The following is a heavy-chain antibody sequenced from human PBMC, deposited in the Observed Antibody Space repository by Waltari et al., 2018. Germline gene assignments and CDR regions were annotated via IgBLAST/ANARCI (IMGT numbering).Heavy chain of an antibody. V-gene: IGHV3-23*01. CDR1: GFTFSTYA. D-gene: IGHD6-19*01. J-gene: IGHJ5*02. Sequence: EVQLLESGGGLVQPGGSLRLSCAASGFTFSTYAMSWVRQAPGKGLEGVSGISARGGTTYYADSVKGRFTIAGDNSKNTLVLQMNSLRAEDTAVYYCGRGSSGWYQIDLWGQGTLVTVSS. CDR3: GRGSSGWYQIDL. CDR2: ISARGGTT.